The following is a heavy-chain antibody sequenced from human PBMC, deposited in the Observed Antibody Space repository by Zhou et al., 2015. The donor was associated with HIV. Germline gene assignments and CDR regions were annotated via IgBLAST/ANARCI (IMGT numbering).Heavy chain of an antibody. D-gene: IGHD4-23*01. J-gene: IGHJ4*02. Sequence: QVQLVQSGAEVKKPGSSVKVSCKASGGTFSTYGITWVRQAPGQGLEWMGGILPMFGTAKYAQKLQGRVTITADKSTSTAYMELSSLRSEDTAVYYCARALLADNSAYYFDYWGQGTLVTVSS. CDR3: ARALLADNSAYYFDY. CDR2: ILPMFGTA. V-gene: IGHV1-69*06. CDR1: GGTFSTYG.